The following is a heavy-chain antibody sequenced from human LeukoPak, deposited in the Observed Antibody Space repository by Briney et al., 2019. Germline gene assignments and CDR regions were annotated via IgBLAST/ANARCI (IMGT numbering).Heavy chain of an antibody. CDR1: GGSFSGYY. Sequence: PSETLSLTCAVYGGSFSGYYWSWIRQPPGKGLEWIGEINHSGSTNYNPSLESRVTISVDTSKNQFSLKLSSVTAADTAVYYCARGYDILTGYYTGPGYYYMDVWGKGTTVTVSS. V-gene: IGHV4-34*01. J-gene: IGHJ6*03. D-gene: IGHD3-9*01. CDR3: ARGYDILTGYYTGPGYYYMDV. CDR2: INHSGST.